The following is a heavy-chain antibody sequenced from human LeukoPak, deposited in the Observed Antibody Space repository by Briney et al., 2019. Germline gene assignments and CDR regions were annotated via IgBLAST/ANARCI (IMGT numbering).Heavy chain of an antibody. V-gene: IGHV1-8*03. D-gene: IGHD1-7*01. Sequence: ASVKVSCRASGYTFTSYDMNWVRQATGQGLEWMGWMNPNSGDTGYAQKFQGRVTITKSTSISTAYMELTSLTSEDTAVYYCARGQLELDYWGQGTLVTVSS. CDR2: MNPNSGDT. CDR1: GYTFTSYD. J-gene: IGHJ4*02. CDR3: ARGQLELDY.